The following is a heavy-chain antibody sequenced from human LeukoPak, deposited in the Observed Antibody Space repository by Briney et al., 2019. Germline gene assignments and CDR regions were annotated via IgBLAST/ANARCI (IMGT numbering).Heavy chain of an antibody. CDR3: XXXXXXYGFGATKYYYYYMDV. Sequence: PGGSLRLSCAASGFTFSIYGMGWVRQAPGKGLEWVSSISDNGGNTYYADSAKGRFTISRDNSKNTLYLQMNSLRAEATAVYYCXXXXXXYGFGATKYYYYYMDVWGKGTTVTVSS. CDR1: GFTFSIYG. J-gene: IGHJ6*03. CDR2: ISDNGGNT. D-gene: IGHD5-18*01. V-gene: IGHV3-23*01.